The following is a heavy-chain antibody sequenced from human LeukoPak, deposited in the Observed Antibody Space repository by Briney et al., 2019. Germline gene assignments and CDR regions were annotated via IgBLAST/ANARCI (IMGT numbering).Heavy chain of an antibody. V-gene: IGHV3-7*03. CDR2: IKQDGSEK. CDR3: ATNRLRDAFDI. J-gene: IGHJ3*02. D-gene: IGHD1-14*01. CDR1: GFTFSSYW. Sequence: GGSLRLSCAASGFTFSSYWMSWVRQAPGKGLEWVANIKQDGSEKYYVDSVEGRFTISRDNAKNSLYLQMNDLRAEDTAVYYCATNRLRDAFDIWGQGTMVTVSS.